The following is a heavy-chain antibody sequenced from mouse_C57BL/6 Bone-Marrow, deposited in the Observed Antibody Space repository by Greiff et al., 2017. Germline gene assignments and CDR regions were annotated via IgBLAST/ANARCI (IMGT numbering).Heavy chain of an antibody. CDR3: AICYGSIYDYFDY. CDR2: IHPSDSDT. J-gene: IGHJ2*01. CDR1: GYTFTSYW. Sequence: VQLQQPGAELVKPGASVKVSCKASGYTFTSYWMHWVKQRPGQGLEWIGRIHPSDSDTNYNQKFKGKATMTVDKSSSTAYMQLSSLTSEDSAVYYCAICYGSIYDYFDYWGQGTTLTVSS. D-gene: IGHD1-1*01. V-gene: IGHV1-74*01.